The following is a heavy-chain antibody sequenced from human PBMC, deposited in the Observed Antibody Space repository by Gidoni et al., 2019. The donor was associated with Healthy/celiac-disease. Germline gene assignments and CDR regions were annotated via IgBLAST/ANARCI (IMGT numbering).Heavy chain of an antibody. J-gene: IGHJ4*02. CDR1: GYSFTSYW. CDR2: IYPGDSDT. D-gene: IGHD3-3*01. Sequence: EVQLVQSGAEVKKPGESLKISCKGSGYSFTSYWIGWVRQMPGKGLEWMGIIYPGDSDTRYSPSFQGQVTISADKSISTAYLQWSSLKASDTAMYYCARGIVAGATGFWSGYFMGGYFDYWGQGTLVTVSS. CDR3: ARGIVAGATGFWSGYFMGGYFDY. V-gene: IGHV5-51*01.